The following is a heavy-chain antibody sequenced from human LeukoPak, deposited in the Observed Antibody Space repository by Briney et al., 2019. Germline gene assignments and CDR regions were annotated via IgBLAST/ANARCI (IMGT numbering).Heavy chain of an antibody. Sequence: PGGSLRLSCATSGFTFSGYAMNWVRQAPGKGLEWVSRISDSGGTIHHADSVQGRFTMSRDNSKNTLYLQMNSLRAEDTAVYYCAKSREGYYFDYWGQGTLVTASS. V-gene: IGHV3-23*01. D-gene: IGHD5-24*01. CDR1: GFTFSGYA. J-gene: IGHJ4*02. CDR2: ISDSGGTI. CDR3: AKSREGYYFDY.